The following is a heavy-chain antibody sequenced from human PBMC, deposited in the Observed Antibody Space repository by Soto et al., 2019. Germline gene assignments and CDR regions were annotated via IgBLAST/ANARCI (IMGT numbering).Heavy chain of an antibody. CDR1: GFTFSSYS. D-gene: IGHD1-26*01. V-gene: IGHV3-48*01. Sequence: EVQLVESGGGLVQPGGSLRLSCAASGFTFSSYSMNWVRQAPGKGLEWVSYISSSSTIHYSDSVKGRFTISRDNAKNSLYLKITRLRAEDTAVYYWARASPRYSGTSPPDYWGQGTLAT. J-gene: IGHJ4*02. CDR3: ARASPRYSGTSPPDY. CDR2: ISSSSTI.